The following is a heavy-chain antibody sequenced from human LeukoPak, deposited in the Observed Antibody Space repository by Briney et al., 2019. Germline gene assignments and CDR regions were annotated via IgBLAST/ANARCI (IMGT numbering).Heavy chain of an antibody. CDR3: AKERRGYYMDV. V-gene: IGHV3-43D*04. Sequence: GGSLRLSGAAAGFTFGDYAMQWVRQAPGKGLEWVSLINWDATRTYYADSVKGRFTISRDNSKNSLSLQMNSLRPEDTALYYCAKERRGYYMDVWGKGTTVTASS. D-gene: IGHD3-10*01. CDR2: INWDATRT. J-gene: IGHJ6*03. CDR1: GFTFGDYA.